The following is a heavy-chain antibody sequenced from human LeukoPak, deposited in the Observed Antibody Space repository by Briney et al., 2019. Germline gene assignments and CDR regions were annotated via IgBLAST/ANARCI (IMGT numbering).Heavy chain of an antibody. CDR1: GGSISSSTYY. J-gene: IGHJ4*02. CDR3: ATVIDFSRKFGH. Sequence: RTSETLSLTCTVSGGSISSSTYYWVWVRQPPGKGLEWIASISYSGTTYYNASLQSRVTISVDTSKNQFSLKLSSVSAADTAVYYCATVIDFSRKFGHWGQGTLVTVSS. CDR2: ISYSGTT. D-gene: IGHD2/OR15-2a*01. V-gene: IGHV4-39*01.